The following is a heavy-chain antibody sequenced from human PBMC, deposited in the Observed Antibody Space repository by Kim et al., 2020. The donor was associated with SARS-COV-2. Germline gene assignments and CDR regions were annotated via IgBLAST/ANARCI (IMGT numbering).Heavy chain of an antibody. CDR1: GFTFSSYG. J-gene: IGHJ6*02. CDR3: AKDKSVSWVRGVISFALDGMDV. CDR2: ISYDGSNK. Sequence: GGSLRLSCAASGFTFSSYGMHWVRQAPGKGLEWVAVISYDGSNKYYADSVKGRFTISRDNSKNTLYLQMNSLRAEDTAVYYCAKDKSVSWVRGVISFALDGMDVWGQGTTVTVSS. D-gene: IGHD3-10*01. V-gene: IGHV3-30*18.